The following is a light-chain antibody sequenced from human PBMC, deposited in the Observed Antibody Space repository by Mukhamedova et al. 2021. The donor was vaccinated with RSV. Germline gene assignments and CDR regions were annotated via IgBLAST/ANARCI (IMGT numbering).Light chain of an antibody. CDR3: QQTDSFPLT. Sequence: WYQRRVHGKAPKPLIFAASSLDVGAPSRFSGSGSGTDFTFTINSLQPEDFATYYCQQTDSFPLTFGGGTRVDIK. CDR2: AAS. J-gene: IGKJ4*01. V-gene: IGKV1-12*01.